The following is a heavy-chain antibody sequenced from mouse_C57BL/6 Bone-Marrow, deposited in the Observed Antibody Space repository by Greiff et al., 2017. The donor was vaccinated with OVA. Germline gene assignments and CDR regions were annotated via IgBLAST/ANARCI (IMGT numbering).Heavy chain of an antibody. CDR2: IYPGSGST. D-gene: IGHD1-1*01. Sequence: VQLQQPGAELVKPGASVKMSCKASGYTFTSYWITWVKQRPGQCLEWIGDIYPGSGSTNYNEKFKSKATLTVDTSSSTAYMQLSSLTSEDSAVYYGAREDISTVVNWYFGGWGTGTTVTGSS. V-gene: IGHV1-55*01. CDR3: AREDISTVVNWYFGG. CDR1: GYTFTSYW. J-gene: IGHJ1*03.